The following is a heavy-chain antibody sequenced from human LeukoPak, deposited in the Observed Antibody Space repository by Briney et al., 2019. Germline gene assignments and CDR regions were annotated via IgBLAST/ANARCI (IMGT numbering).Heavy chain of an antibody. V-gene: IGHV1-2*02. J-gene: IGHJ4*02. CDR3: APIGISLNSDSR. CDR2: INPNSGGT. D-gene: IGHD1-20*01. Sequence: ASVKVSCKASGYTFTGYYMHWVRQAPGQGLEWMGWINPNSGGTNYAQKFQGRVTMTRDTSISTAYMELSRLRSDDSAVYYCAPIGISLNSDSRWGQGTLVTVSS. CDR1: GYTFTGYY.